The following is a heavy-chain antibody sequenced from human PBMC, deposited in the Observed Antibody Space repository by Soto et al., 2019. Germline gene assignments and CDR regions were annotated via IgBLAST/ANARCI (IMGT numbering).Heavy chain of an antibody. CDR1: GFTFSNAW. D-gene: IGHD5-12*01. CDR2: IKSKTDGGTT. CDR3: TTNSGYDYLDYYYGMDV. Sequence: EVQLVESGGGLAKPGGSLRLSCAASGFTFSNAWMNWVRQAPGKGLEWVGRIKSKTDGGTTDYAAPVKGRFTISRDDSKNTLYLQMNSLKTEDTAVYYCTTNSGYDYLDYYYGMDVWGQGTTVTVSS. J-gene: IGHJ6*02. V-gene: IGHV3-15*07.